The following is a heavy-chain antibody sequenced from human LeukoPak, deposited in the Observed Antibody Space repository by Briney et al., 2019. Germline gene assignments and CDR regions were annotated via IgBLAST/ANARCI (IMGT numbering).Heavy chain of an antibody. CDR3: ATGVSISSSWYLDY. J-gene: IGHJ4*02. D-gene: IGHD6-13*01. CDR1: GYRFTTYW. CDR2: IYPGDSDT. Sequence: GESLKISCKGSGYRFTTYWIGWVRQMPGKGLEWMGIIYPGDSDTRYSPSFQGQVTISADKSISTAFLQRSSLKASDTAMYYCATGVSISSSWYLDYWGQGTLVTVSS. V-gene: IGHV5-51*01.